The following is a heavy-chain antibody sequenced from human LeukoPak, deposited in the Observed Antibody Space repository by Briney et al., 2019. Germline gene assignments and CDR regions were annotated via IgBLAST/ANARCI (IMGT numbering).Heavy chain of an antibody. V-gene: IGHV4-30-4*01. Sequence: SETLSLTCTVSGGSISSGDDYWSWIRQPPGKGLEWIGYIYYSGSTCYNPSLKSRVTISVDTSKNQFSLKLSSVTAADTAVYYCARFERGYSGSEGIDYWGQGTLVTVSS. CDR3: ARFERGYSGSEGIDY. CDR2: IYYSGST. J-gene: IGHJ4*02. CDR1: GGSISSGDDY. D-gene: IGHD5-12*01.